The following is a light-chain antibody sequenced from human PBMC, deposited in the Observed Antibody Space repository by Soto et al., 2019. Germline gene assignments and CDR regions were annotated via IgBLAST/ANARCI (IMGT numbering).Light chain of an antibody. CDR3: CSYAGNGAWV. CDR1: GGELGNYDL. V-gene: IGLV2-23*02. J-gene: IGLJ3*02. CDR2: DVN. Sequence: QSALTQPASVSGSPGQAITISCAGSGGELGNYDLLSWYQQIPGKAPKLIIFDVNRRPSGVSDRFSGSKSGNTASLTISGLQAEDEADFFCCSYAGNGAWVFGGGTKLTVL.